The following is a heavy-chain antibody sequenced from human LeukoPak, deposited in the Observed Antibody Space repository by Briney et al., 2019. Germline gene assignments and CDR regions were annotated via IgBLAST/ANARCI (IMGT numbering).Heavy chain of an antibody. CDR3: ARDRWEGYYDSSGYVY. J-gene: IGHJ4*02. V-gene: IGHV3-7*01. CDR2: IKQDGSEK. Sequence: GGSLRLSCAASGFTFSSHWMSWVRQAPGKGLEWVANIKQDGSEKYYVDSVKGRFTISRDNAKNSLYLQMNSLRAEDTAVYYCARDRWEGYYDSSGYVYWGQGTLVTVSS. D-gene: IGHD3-22*01. CDR1: GFTFSSHW.